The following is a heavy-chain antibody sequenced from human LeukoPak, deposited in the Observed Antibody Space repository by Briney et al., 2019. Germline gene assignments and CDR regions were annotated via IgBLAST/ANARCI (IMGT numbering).Heavy chain of an antibody. CDR1: GSPFTDHW. D-gene: IGHD6-19*01. CDR2: IYPGDSDT. Sequence: GESLKISCKASGSPFTDHWIGWVRQLPGKGLEWMGIIYPGDSDTRYSPSFQGQVTISADKSISTAYLQWRNLQAPDTAMYYCARGDNSGWYFFDYWGQGTLVTVSS. V-gene: IGHV5-51*01. CDR3: ARGDNSGWYFFDY. J-gene: IGHJ4*02.